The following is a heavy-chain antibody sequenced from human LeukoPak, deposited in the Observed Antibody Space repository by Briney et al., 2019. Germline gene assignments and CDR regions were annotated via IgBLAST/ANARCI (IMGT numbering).Heavy chain of an antibody. CDR3: ARLLRQYNWFDP. V-gene: IGHV3-66*04. Sequence: GGSLRLSCAASGFTFSSYWMSWVRQAPGKGLEWVSVLYGDGSKYYAGSVRGRFTISRDTSKNTLYLQMNSLRSEDTAVYYCARLLRQYNWFDPWGQGTLVTVSS. CDR2: LYGDGSK. D-gene: IGHD2/OR15-2a*01. J-gene: IGHJ5*02. CDR1: GFTFSSYW.